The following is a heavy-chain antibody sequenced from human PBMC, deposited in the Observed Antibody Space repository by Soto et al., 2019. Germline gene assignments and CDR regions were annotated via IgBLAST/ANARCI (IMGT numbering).Heavy chain of an antibody. CDR3: ARDRLRYNWNDFPYYYYGMDV. J-gene: IGHJ6*02. Sequence: QVQLVESGGGVVQPGRSLRLSCAASGFTFSSYAMHWVRQAPGNGLEWVAVISYDGSNKYYADSVKGRFTISRDNSKNTLYLQMNSLRAEDTAVYYCARDRLRYNWNDFPYYYYGMDVWGQGTTLTVSS. V-gene: IGHV3-30-3*01. D-gene: IGHD1-1*01. CDR1: GFTFSSYA. CDR2: ISYDGSNK.